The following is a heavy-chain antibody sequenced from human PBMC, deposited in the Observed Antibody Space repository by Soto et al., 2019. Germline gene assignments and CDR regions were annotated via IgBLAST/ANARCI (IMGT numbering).Heavy chain of an antibody. V-gene: IGHV3-9*01. J-gene: IGHJ1*01. CDR1: GFTFRNYG. D-gene: IGHD1-26*01. CDR2: ITCNSDNI. CDR3: AKVRSASFGVGCFHH. Sequence: GGSVRLSCAATGFTFRNYGMHCVRQVPGKGLEWVAGITCNSDNIGYADSLKGRFAISRENADNSLFMKMNSLRTEDTAIYYCAKVRSASFGVGCFHHSGQANLVTVSP.